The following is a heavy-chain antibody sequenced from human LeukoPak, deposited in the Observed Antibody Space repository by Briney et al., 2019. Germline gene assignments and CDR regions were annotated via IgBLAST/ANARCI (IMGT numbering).Heavy chain of an antibody. V-gene: IGHV4-4*02. J-gene: IGHJ4*02. CDR1: GGSISSSNW. Sequence: SGTLSLTCAVSGGSISSSNWWSWVRQPPGKGLEWIGEIYHSGSTNYNPSLKSRVTISVDTSKNQFSLKLSSVTAADTAVYYCARDRYYDSGSYYNWGQGTLVTVSS. CDR3: ARDRYYDSGSYYN. CDR2: IYHSGST. D-gene: IGHD3-10*01.